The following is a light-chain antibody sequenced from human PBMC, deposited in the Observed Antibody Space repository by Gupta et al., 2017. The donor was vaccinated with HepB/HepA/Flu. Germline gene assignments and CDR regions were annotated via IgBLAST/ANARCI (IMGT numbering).Light chain of an antibody. Sequence: QSALTQPASVSGSPGQSITISSTGTSSDVGGYNYVSWYQQHPGKDPKLMIYDVSNRPAGVSNRFSGSKSGNTASLTISGLQAEDEADYYCSSYTSSSSWVFGGGTKLTVL. CDR2: DVS. J-gene: IGLJ3*02. CDR3: SSYTSSSSWV. V-gene: IGLV2-14*03. CDR1: SSDVGGYNY.